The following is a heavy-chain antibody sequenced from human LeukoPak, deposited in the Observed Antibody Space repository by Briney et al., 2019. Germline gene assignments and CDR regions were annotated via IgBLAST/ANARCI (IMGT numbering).Heavy chain of an antibody. V-gene: IGHV4-4*02. Sequence: SGTLSLTCAVSGGSISSNNWWGWVRQPPGKGLEWIGEIYHSGSPNYNPSLKSRVTISVDKSRNHFSLNLSSVTAADTAVYYCARARYPVLYDYFDYRGQGTLVTVSS. CDR3: ARARYPVLYDYFDY. D-gene: IGHD2/OR15-2a*01. J-gene: IGHJ4*02. CDR1: GGSISSNNW. CDR2: IYHSGSP.